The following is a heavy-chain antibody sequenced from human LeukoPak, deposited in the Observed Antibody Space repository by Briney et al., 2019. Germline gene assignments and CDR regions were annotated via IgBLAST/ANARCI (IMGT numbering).Heavy chain of an antibody. J-gene: IGHJ4*02. CDR2: ISSSGSTI. D-gene: IGHD6-19*01. Sequence: GGSLRLSCAASGFTFSSYEMTWVRQAPGKGLEWVSYISSSGSTIYYADSVKGRFTISRDNAKNSLYLQMNSLRAEDTAVYYCARVRSGWYYVDYWGQGTLVTVSS. CDR1: GFTFSSYE. CDR3: ARVRSGWYYVDY. V-gene: IGHV3-48*03.